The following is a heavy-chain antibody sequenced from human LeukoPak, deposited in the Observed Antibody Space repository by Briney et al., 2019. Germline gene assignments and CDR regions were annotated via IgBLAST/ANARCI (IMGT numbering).Heavy chain of an antibody. CDR2: IIPILGIA. Sequence: SVKVSCKASGGTFSSYAISWVRQAPGQGLEWMGRIIPILGIANYAQKFQGRVTITADKSTSTAYMELSSLRSEDTAVYYCARDGGSRSYDFWSGQPTYYMDVWGKGTTVTVSS. J-gene: IGHJ6*03. D-gene: IGHD3-3*01. CDR3: ARDGGSRSYDFWSGQPTYYMDV. CDR1: GGTFSSYA. V-gene: IGHV1-69*04.